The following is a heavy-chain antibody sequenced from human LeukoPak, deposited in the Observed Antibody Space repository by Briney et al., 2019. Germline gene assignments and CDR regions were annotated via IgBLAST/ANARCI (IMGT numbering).Heavy chain of an antibody. CDR1: GGTLSSYA. J-gene: IGHJ5*02. Sequence: GASVKVSRKASGGTLSSYAFSWVRKAPGQGLEWMGRIIPILGIANYAQKFQGRVTITADKSTSTAYMELSSLRSEDTAVYYCARGGGDYYDSSAEDHWFDPWGQGTLVTVSS. CDR3: ARGGGDYYDSSAEDHWFDP. V-gene: IGHV1-69*04. CDR2: IIPILGIA. D-gene: IGHD3-22*01.